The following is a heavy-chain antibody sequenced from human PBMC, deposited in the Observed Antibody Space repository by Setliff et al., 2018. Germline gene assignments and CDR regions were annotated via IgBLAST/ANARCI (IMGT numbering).Heavy chain of an antibody. J-gene: IGHJ4*02. CDR3: AIDYGPTGTPYH. CDR1: GDSFTPYG. Sequence: GASVKVSCKASGDSFTPYGISWVRQVPGEGLEALGRIDPRDDFTVYAERFKDRLTITADTSTDTSYMEMSSLRFEDTAVYYCAIDYGPTGTPYHWGQGTPVTVSS. V-gene: IGHV1-69-2*01. CDR2: IDPRDDFT. D-gene: IGHD1-1*01.